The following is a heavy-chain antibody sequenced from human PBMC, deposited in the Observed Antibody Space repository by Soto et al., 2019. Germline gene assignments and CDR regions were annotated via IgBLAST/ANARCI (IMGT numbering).Heavy chain of an antibody. Sequence: PGGSLRLSCASSGFSFSAFSMNWVRQAPGKGLEWVSYISSGSNTIYYADSVKGRFTISRDNAQNTLYLQMNSLRDEDTAVYYCAREGGRHCSPTRCYNAFDIWGQGTMVTVSS. V-gene: IGHV3-48*02. CDR3: AREGGRHCSPTRCYNAFDI. J-gene: IGHJ3*02. CDR1: GFSFSAFS. D-gene: IGHD2-2*02. CDR2: ISSGSNTI.